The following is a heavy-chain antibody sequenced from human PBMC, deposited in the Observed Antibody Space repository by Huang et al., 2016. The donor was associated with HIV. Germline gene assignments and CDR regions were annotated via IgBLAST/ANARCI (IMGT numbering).Heavy chain of an antibody. CDR1: GGTFSSYA. CDR2: IIPIFGTA. V-gene: IGHV1-69*13. J-gene: IGHJ4*02. D-gene: IGHD3-22*01. CDR3: ARARGYYDSSVSYYFDY. Sequence: QVQLVQSGAEVKKPGSSVKVSCKASGGTFSSYAIRWVRQAPGQGLEWMGVIIPIFGTANYAQKFQGRVTITADESTSTAYMELSSLRSEDTAVYYCARARGYYDSSVSYYFDYWGQGTLVTVSS.